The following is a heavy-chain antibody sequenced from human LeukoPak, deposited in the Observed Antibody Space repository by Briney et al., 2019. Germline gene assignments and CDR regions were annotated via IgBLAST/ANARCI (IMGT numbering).Heavy chain of an antibody. Sequence: GGSLRLSCAASGFTFSGYWMSWVRQTPEKGLEWVANIKQDGYEKYYVDSVKGRFTISRDNAKNSLYLRMNSLRADDTAIYYCARDKIVGPTTLDYWGQGTLVTVSS. J-gene: IGHJ4*02. D-gene: IGHD1-26*01. CDR2: IKQDGYEK. CDR3: ARDKIVGPTTLDY. CDR1: GFTFSGYW. V-gene: IGHV3-7*01.